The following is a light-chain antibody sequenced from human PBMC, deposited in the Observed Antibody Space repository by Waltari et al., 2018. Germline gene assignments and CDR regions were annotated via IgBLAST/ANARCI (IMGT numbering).Light chain of an antibody. CDR3: QHHLRLPAT. J-gene: IGKJ1*01. Sequence: EIVLTQSPGTLSLSPGEGATPSCRASESISRDLAWYQQKPGRAPRLLIYAASSRATGIPDRFSGSGSGTDFSLTISRLEPEDFAVYYCQHHLRLPATFGQGTKVEIK. CDR2: AAS. CDR1: ESISRD. V-gene: IGKV3-20*01.